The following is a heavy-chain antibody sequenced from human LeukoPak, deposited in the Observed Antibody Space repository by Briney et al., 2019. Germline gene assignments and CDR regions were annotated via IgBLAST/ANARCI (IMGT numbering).Heavy chain of an antibody. CDR1: GFIFSSYW. J-gene: IGHJ4*02. V-gene: IGHV3-74*01. D-gene: IGHD3-10*01. CDR2: INSDGSST. CDR3: ARGPITMVWGVIIEYFDY. Sequence: PGGSLRLSCAASGFIFSSYWMHWVRQAPGKGLVWVSRINSDGSSTSYADSVKGRFTISRDNSKNTLYLQMNSLRAEDTAVYYCARGPITMVWGVIIEYFDYWGQGTLVTVSS.